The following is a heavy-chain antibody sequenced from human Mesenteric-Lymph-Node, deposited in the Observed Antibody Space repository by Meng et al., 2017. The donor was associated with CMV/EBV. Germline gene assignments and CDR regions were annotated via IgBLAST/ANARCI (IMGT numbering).Heavy chain of an antibody. CDR1: GGSVNIDNW. J-gene: IGHJ2*01. D-gene: IGHD6-13*01. V-gene: IGHV4-4*02. CDR3: AREGYSTSWYGGYWYFDL. Sequence: SETLSLTCAVSGGSVNIDNWWSWVRQPPGKGLEWIGEIYYSGSTNYNPSLKSRVTISVDKSTSQLSLKLSSVTAADTAVYYCAREGYSTSWYGGYWYFDLWGRGTLVTVSS. CDR2: IYYSGST.